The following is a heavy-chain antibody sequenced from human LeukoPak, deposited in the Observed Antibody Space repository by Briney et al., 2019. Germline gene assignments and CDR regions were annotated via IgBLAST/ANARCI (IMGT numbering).Heavy chain of an antibody. D-gene: IGHD3-22*01. CDR3: ASYDSSGYYPGAFDY. CDR1: GFTFSSYA. V-gene: IGHV3-23*01. CDR2: ISGSGGST. Sequence: GGSLRLSCAASGFTFSSYAMSWVRQAPGKGLEWVSAISGSGGSTYYADSVKGRFTISRDNSKNTLYLQMNSLRAEDTAVYYCASYDSSGYYPGAFDYWGQGTLVTVSS. J-gene: IGHJ4*02.